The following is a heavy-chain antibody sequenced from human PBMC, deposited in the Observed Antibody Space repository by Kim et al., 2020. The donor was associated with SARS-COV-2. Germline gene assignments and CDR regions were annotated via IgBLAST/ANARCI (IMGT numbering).Heavy chain of an antibody. CDR1: GDTFTTYA. Sequence: ASVKVSCKASGDTFTTYAMHWVRQAPGQGLEWMGWINAVIGNTKYSQKFQGRVTITRDTSATTAYMELSSLRSEDTAVYYCARVGWSGWYGDSWGQGTLV. CDR2: INAVIGNT. V-gene: IGHV1-3*01. D-gene: IGHD6-19*01. J-gene: IGHJ4*02. CDR3: ARVGWSGWYGDS.